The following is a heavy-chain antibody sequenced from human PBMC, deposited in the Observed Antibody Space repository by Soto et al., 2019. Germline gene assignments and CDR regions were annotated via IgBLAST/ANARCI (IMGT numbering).Heavy chain of an antibody. V-gene: IGHV1-18*04. CDR3: ARDPYDYVWGSYRYSSWFDP. Sequence: APVKVSCKASGYTFTSYGISWVRQAPGQGLEWMGWISAYNGNTNYAQKLQGRVTMTTDTSTSTAYMELRSLRSDDTAVYYCARDPYDYVWGSYRYSSWFDPWGQGTLVTVSS. J-gene: IGHJ5*02. D-gene: IGHD3-16*02. CDR2: ISAYNGNT. CDR1: GYTFTSYG.